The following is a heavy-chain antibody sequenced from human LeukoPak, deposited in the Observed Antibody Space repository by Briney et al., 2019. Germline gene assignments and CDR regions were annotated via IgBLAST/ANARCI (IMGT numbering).Heavy chain of an antibody. Sequence: GGSLRLSCAASGXTFSSYAMSWVRQAPGKGLEWVSAISGSGGSTYYADSVKGRFTISRDNSKNTLYLQMNSLRAEDTAVYYCAKDYEEWVVGAFFDYWGQGTLVTVSS. CDR3: AKDYEEWVVGAFFDY. V-gene: IGHV3-23*01. CDR1: GXTFSSYA. CDR2: ISGSGGST. J-gene: IGHJ4*02. D-gene: IGHD1-26*01.